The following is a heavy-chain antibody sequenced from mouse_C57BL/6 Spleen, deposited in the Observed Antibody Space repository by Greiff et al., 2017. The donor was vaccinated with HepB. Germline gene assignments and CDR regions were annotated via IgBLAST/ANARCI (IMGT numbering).Heavy chain of an antibody. V-gene: IGHV6-6*01. D-gene: IGHD5-1*01. Sequence: EVMLVESGGGLVQPGGSMKLSCAASGFTFSDAWIDWVRQSPEKGLEWVAEIRNKANNHATYYAESVKGRFTISRDDSKSSVYLQMTRLRAEDTGIYYCTRPLTSHFDYWGQGTTLTVSS. J-gene: IGHJ2*01. CDR1: GFTFSDAW. CDR3: TRPLTSHFDY. CDR2: IRNKANNHAT.